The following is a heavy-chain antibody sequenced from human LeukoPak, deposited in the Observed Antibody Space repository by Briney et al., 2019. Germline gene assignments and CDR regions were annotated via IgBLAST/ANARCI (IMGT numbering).Heavy chain of an antibody. CDR2: INHSGST. D-gene: IGHD5-18*01. CDR1: GGSFSGYY. CDR3: ARGNVDTAMTTENYFDY. Sequence: SETLSLTCAVYGGSFSGYYWSWIRQPPGKGLEWIGEINHSGSTNYNPSLKSRVTISVDTSKNQFSLKLSSVTAADTAVYYCARGNVDTAMTTENYFDYWGQGTLVTVSS. V-gene: IGHV4-34*01. J-gene: IGHJ4*02.